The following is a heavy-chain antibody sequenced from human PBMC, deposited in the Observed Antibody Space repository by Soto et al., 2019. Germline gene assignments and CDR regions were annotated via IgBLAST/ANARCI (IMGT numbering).Heavy chain of an antibody. CDR2: ISGSGGNT. CDR3: AKDTSVAEGDFDY. V-gene: IGHV3-23*01. J-gene: IGHJ4*02. D-gene: IGHD6-19*01. Sequence: EVQLLESGGGLVQPGGSLRLSCAASGFTFSSYAMSWVRQAPGKGLEWVSGISGSGGNTYYADSVKGRFTISRDNSKNTLYLQMNSLRAEDTAVYYCAKDTSVAEGDFDYWGQGTLVTVSS. CDR1: GFTFSSYA.